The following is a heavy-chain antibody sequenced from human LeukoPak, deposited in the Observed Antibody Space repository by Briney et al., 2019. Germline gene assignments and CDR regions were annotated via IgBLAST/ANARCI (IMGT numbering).Heavy chain of an antibody. CDR1: GFTFSNYG. J-gene: IGHJ4*02. V-gene: IGHV3-23*01. CDR2: ISGSGGST. CDR3: AKDSNGDYVLS. D-gene: IGHD4-17*01. Sequence: GGSLRLSCAASGFTFSNYGVHWVRQTPGKGLEWVSSISGSGGSTYYVDSVKGRFTISRDNFKNTLYLQMNSLRAEDTAVYYCAKDSNGDYVLSWGQGTLVTVSS.